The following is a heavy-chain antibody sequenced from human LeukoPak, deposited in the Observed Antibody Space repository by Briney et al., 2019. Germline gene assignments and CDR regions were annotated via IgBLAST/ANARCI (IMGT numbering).Heavy chain of an antibody. J-gene: IGHJ4*02. CDR2: ISGSGSGGST. D-gene: IGHD5-24*01. Sequence: GGSLRLSCAASGFTFSSYAMSWVRQAPGKGLEWVSSISGSGSGGSTHYADSVKGRFTISRDNSKNTLYLQMNSLIAEDTAVYYCAKSGYNRFDYWGQGTRVTVSS. CDR3: AKSGYNRFDY. CDR1: GFTFSSYA. V-gene: IGHV3-23*01.